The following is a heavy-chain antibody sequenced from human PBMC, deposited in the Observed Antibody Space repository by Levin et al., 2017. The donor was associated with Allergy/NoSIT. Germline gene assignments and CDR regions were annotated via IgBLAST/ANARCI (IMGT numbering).Heavy chain of an antibody. CDR3: ARDGGYSGYDSAFDI. CDR1: GFTFSDYY. V-gene: IGHV3-11*05. Sequence: GGSLRLSCAASGFTFSDYYMSWIRQAPGKGLEWVSYISSSSSYTNYADSVKGRFTISRDNAKNSLYLQMNSLRAEDTAVYYCARDGGYSGYDSAFDIWGQGTMVTVSS. J-gene: IGHJ3*02. CDR2: ISSSSSYT. D-gene: IGHD5-12*01.